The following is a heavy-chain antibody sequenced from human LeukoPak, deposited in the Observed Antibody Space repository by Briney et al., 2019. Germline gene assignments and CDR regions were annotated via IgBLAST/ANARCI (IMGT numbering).Heavy chain of an antibody. V-gene: IGHV1-69*01. D-gene: IGHD2-2*01. CDR3: ASGDIVVVPAAIAFDY. CDR2: IIPIFGTA. CDR1: GGAFSSYA. J-gene: IGHJ4*02. Sequence: SVKVSCKASGGAFSSYAISWVRQAPGQGLEWMGGIIPIFGTANYAQKFQGRVTINADESTSTAYMELSSLRSEDTAVYYCASGDIVVVPAAIAFDYWGQGTLVTVSS.